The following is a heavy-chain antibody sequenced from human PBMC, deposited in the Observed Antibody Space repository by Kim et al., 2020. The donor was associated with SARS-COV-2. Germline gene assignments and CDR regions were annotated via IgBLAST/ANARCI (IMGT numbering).Heavy chain of an antibody. CDR1: GFTFSNYA. CDR2: ISGSGGST. D-gene: IGHD5-12*01. CDR3: AKDDSIVDTFSVYYYYGMDV. V-gene: IGHV3-23*01. Sequence: GGSLRLSCAASGFTFSNYAMSWVRQAPGKGLEWVSAISGSGGSTYYADSVKGRFTISRDNSKNTLYLQMNSLRAEDTAVYYCAKDDSIVDTFSVYYYYGMDVWGQGATVTVSS. J-gene: IGHJ6*02.